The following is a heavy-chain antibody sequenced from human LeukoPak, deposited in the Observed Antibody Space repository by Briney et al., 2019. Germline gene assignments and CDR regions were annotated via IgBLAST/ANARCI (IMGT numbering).Heavy chain of an antibody. D-gene: IGHD6-13*01. J-gene: IGHJ3*02. V-gene: IGHV4-61*02. CDR1: GDSISSGDYY. CDR3: ARALGYSSSWPDAFDI. CDR2: IYTSGST. Sequence: PSETLSLTCTVSGDSISSGDYYWSWLRQPAGKGLEWIGRIYTSGSTHYNPSLKSRVTMSVDTSKNQFSLKLSSVTAADTAVYYCARALGYSSSWPDAFDIWGQGTMVTVSS.